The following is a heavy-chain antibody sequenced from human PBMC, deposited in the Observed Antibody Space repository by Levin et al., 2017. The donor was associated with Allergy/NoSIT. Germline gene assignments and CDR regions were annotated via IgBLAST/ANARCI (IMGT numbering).Heavy chain of an antibody. CDR1: GFTFSSYG. Sequence: PGGSLRLSCAASGFTFSSYGMHWVRQAPGKGLEWVAVIWYDGSNKYYADSVKGRFTISRDNSKNTLYLQMNSLRAEDTAVYYCAREIRGRYYGSGSYYPWYWGQGTLVTVSS. CDR2: IWYDGSNK. CDR3: AREIRGRYYGSGSYYPWY. D-gene: IGHD3-10*01. J-gene: IGHJ4*02. V-gene: IGHV3-33*01.